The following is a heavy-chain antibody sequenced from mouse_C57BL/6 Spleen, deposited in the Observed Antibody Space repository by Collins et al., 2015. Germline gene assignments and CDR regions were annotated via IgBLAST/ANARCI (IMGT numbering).Heavy chain of an antibody. Sequence: LQQPGSELVRPGASVKLSCKASGYTFTSYWMHWVKQRPGQGLEWIGNIYPGSGSTNYDEKFKSKATLTVDTSSSTAYMQLSSLTPEDSAVYYCTRKYGNLGDYWGQGTSVTVSS. D-gene: IGHD2-10*02. V-gene: IGHV1S22*01. J-gene: IGHJ4*01. CDR1: GYTFTSYW. CDR3: TRKYGNLGDY. CDR2: IYPGSGST.